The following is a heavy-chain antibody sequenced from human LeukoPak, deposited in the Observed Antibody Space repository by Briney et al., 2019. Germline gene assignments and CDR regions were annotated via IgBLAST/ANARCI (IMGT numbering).Heavy chain of an antibody. CDR3: TKDLMTGFSSGWYLAY. CDR2: TGGSDDNT. D-gene: IGHD6-19*01. CDR1: GFSFNGYA. V-gene: IGHV3-23*01. J-gene: IGHJ4*02. Sequence: PGGSLGLSCEGSGFSFNGYAMSWVRQAPGKGLEWVAVTGGSDDNTHYADSVKGRFSISRDTSENRLFLQMNSLRPDDSALYYCTKDLMTGFSSGWYLAYWGQGTLVTVSS.